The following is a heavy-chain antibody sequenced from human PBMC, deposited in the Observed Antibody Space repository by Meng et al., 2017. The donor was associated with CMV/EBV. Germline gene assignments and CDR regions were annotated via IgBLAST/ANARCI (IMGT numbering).Heavy chain of an antibody. CDR1: GYTFTGYY. CDR3: ARDIRSRIAAAGTPPGY. Sequence: VKVSCKASGYTFTGYYMHWVRQAPGQGLEWMGWINPNSGGTNYAQKFQGRVAMTRDTSISTDYMELSRLRSDDTAVYYCARDIRSRIAAAGTPPGYWGQGTLVTVSS. D-gene: IGHD6-13*01. CDR2: INPNSGGT. J-gene: IGHJ4*02. V-gene: IGHV1-2*02.